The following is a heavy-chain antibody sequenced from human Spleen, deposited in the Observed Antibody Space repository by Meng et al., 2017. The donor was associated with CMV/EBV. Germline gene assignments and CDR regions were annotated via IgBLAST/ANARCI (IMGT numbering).Heavy chain of an antibody. CDR1: GDSVSSDSAA. CDR2: TYYRSKWYN. D-gene: IGHD6-19*01. J-gene: IGHJ4*02. V-gene: IGHV6-1*01. Sequence: ISGDSVSSDSAAWNWIRQSSSRGLEWLGRTYYRSKWYNDYAVSVKSRITINPDTSKNQFSLQLNSVTPEDTAVYYCARGGFNNGWAWGQGTLVTVSS. CDR3: ARGGFNNGWA.